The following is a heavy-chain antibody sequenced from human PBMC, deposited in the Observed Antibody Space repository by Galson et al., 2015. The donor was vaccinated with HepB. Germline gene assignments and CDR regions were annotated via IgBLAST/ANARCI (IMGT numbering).Heavy chain of an antibody. J-gene: IGHJ3*02. D-gene: IGHD3-10*01. V-gene: IGHV3-9*01. Sequence: SLRLSCAASGFTFDDYAMHWVRQAPGKGLEWVSGISWNSGSIGYADSVKGRFTIFRDNAKNSLYLQMNSLRAEDTALYYCAKDIITGAFDIWGQGTMVTVSS. CDR2: ISWNSGSI. CDR1: GFTFDDYA. CDR3: AKDIITGAFDI.